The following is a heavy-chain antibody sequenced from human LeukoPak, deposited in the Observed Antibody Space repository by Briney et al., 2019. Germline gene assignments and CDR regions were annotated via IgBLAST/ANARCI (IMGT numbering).Heavy chain of an antibody. J-gene: IGHJ4*02. Sequence: SETLSLTCTVSVGPISSSSYYWGWIRQPPGKGLEWIGSIYYSGSTYHNPSLKSPLTISVDTSKSQFSLKLTSVTAADTAVYYCARHGGGGYGYGFDYWGQGTLVTVSS. D-gene: IGHD5-12*01. V-gene: IGHV4-39*01. CDR1: VGPISSSSYY. CDR2: IYYSGST. CDR3: ARHGGGGYGYGFDY.